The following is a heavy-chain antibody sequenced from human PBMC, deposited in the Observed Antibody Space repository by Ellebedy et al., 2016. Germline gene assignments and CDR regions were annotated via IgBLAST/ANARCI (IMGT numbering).Heavy chain of an antibody. CDR2: VAYNGVDI. J-gene: IGHJ4*02. D-gene: IGHD3-9*01. V-gene: IGHV3-30*03. CDR1: GFTFSAYG. CDR3: ARDLGSDDWYNYFDS. Sequence: GESLKISCAASGFTFSAYGMHWVRQAPGKGLEWVAMVAYNGVDIHYTDSVRGRFTISRDISKNTLILQMNSLRIEDTALYYCARDLGSDDWYNYFDSWGQGTLVTVSS.